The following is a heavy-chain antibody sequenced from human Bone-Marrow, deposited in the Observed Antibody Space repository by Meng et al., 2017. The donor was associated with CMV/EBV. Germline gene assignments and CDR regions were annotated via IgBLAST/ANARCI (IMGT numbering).Heavy chain of an antibody. Sequence: RLRASGPGLVNPSEPLSPPCTVSGGSISSYYWSWTRQPAVKGLEWIGRIYTSGSTNSNPSLKSRVTMSVDTSKNQFSLKLSSVTAADTAVYYCARAMVRGVQRYFDYWGQGTLVTVSS. CDR3: ARAMVRGVQRYFDY. D-gene: IGHD3-10*01. J-gene: IGHJ4*02. CDR1: GGSISSYY. V-gene: IGHV4-4*07. CDR2: IYTSGST.